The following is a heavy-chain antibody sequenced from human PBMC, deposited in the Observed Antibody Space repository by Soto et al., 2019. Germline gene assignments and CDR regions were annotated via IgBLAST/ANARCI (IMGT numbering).Heavy chain of an antibody. J-gene: IGHJ4*02. D-gene: IGHD6-13*01. CDR1: GFTFSSYG. CDR3: ARDWSSSWYADY. CDR2: IWYDGSNK. V-gene: IGHV3-33*01. Sequence: QVQLVESGGGVVQPGRSLRLSCAASGFTFSSYGMHWVRQAPGKGLEWVAVIWYDGSNKYYADSVKGRFTISRDNSKNTLYLQMNSLRAEDTAVYYCARDWSSSWYADYWGQGTLVTVSS.